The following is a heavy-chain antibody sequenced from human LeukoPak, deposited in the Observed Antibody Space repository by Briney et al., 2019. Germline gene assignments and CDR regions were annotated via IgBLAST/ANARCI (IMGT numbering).Heavy chain of an antibody. CDR3: ARGGDIVVVPAATPGNNWFDP. J-gene: IGHJ5*02. V-gene: IGHV4-34*01. CDR1: GGSFSGYY. CDR2: INHSGST. D-gene: IGHD2-2*02. Sequence: PSETLSLTCAVYGGSFSGYYWSWIRQPPGKGLEWTGEINHSGSTNYNPSLKSRVTISVDTSKNQFSLKLSSVTAADTAVYYCARGGDIVVVPAATPGNNWFDPWGQGTLVTVSS.